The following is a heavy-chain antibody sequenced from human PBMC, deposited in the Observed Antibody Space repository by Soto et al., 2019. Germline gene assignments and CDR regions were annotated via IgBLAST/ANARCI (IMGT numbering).Heavy chain of an antibody. CDR3: ARANYDFWSGYYTGMLRYFDY. CDR1: GDRVSSNSAA. V-gene: IGHV6-1*01. CDR2: TYYRSKWYN. D-gene: IGHD3-3*01. Sequence: PSQTLSITCAISGDRVSSNSAAWNWFRQSPSRGLEWLGRTYYRSKWYNDYAVSVKSRITINPDTSKNQFSLQLNSVTPEDTAVYYCARANYDFWSGYYTGMLRYFDYWGQGTLVTVSS. J-gene: IGHJ4*02.